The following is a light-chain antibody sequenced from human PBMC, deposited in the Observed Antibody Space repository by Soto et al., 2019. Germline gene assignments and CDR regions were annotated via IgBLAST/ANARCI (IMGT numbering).Light chain of an antibody. CDR3: QQFNTYPIT. CDR1: QDIRGA. CDR2: DAS. Sequence: AIQLTQSPSSLSASVGDRVTITCRASQDIRGALAWYQQKPGKAPKLLIYDASSLESGVPSRFSGSGSETDFTLTISSLQPEDFATYYCQQFNTYPITFGQGTRLEMK. J-gene: IGKJ5*01. V-gene: IGKV1-13*02.